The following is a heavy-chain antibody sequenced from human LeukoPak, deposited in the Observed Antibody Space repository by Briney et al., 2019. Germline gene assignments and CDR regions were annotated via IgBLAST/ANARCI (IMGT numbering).Heavy chain of an antibody. Sequence: ASVKVSCKASGYTFTRYYMHWVRQAPGQGLEWMGRINPNSGGTNYAQKFQGRVTMTRDTSISTAYMELSRLRSDDTAVYYCARERIAAAGTFDPWGQGTLVTVSS. CDR3: ARERIAAAGTFDP. CDR2: INPNSGGT. J-gene: IGHJ5*02. D-gene: IGHD6-13*01. V-gene: IGHV1-2*06. CDR1: GYTFTRYY.